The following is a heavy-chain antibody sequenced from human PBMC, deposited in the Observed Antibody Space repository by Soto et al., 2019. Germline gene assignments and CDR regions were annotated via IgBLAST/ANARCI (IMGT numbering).Heavy chain of an antibody. CDR2: IKQDGSEK. J-gene: IGHJ4*02. V-gene: IGHV3-7*01. D-gene: IGHD4-17*01. CDR3: ARRSTAYGDYLFDY. CDR1: GFTFSSYW. Sequence: GGSLRLSCAASGFTFSSYWMSWVRQAPGKGLEWVANIKQDGSEKYYVDSVKGRFTISRDNAKNSLYLQMNSLRAEDKAVYYCARRSTAYGDYLFDYWGQGTLVTVSS.